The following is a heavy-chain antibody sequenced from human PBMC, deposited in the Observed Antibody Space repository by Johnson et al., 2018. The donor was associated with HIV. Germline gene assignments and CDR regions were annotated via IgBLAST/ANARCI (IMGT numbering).Heavy chain of an antibody. Sequence: VQLVESGGGLVQPGRSLKLSCAASGFTFDDYAMHWVRPTPGKGLEWVSLINWDGDSTYYADSVKGRFTISRDNSKSSLYLQMNSLRPEDTGLYYCAARGLWTYDAFDVWGQGTMVTVSS. V-gene: IGHV3-43D*03. J-gene: IGHJ3*01. CDR3: AARGLWTYDAFDV. D-gene: IGHD4/OR15-4a*01. CDR2: INWDGDST. CDR1: GFTFDDYA.